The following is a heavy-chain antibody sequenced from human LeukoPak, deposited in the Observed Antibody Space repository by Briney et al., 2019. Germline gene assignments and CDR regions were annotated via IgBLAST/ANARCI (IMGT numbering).Heavy chain of an antibody. Sequence: GGSLRHSCAASGFTFSSYAMSWVRQAPGKGLEWVSAISGSGGSTYYADSVKGRFTISRDNSKNTLYLQMNSLRAEDTAVYYCAKSPWVGRSGYYDYWGQGTLVTVSS. D-gene: IGHD3-22*01. V-gene: IGHV3-23*01. CDR1: GFTFSSYA. CDR3: AKSPWVGRSGYYDY. J-gene: IGHJ4*02. CDR2: ISGSGGST.